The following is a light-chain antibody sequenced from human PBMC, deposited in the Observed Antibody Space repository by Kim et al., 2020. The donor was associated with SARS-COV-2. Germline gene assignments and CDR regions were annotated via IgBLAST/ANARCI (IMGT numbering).Light chain of an antibody. V-gene: IGKV1-17*03. CDR1: QDISNY. CDR2: ASS. J-gene: IGKJ5*01. CDR3: LQHNTYPNT. Sequence: DIQMTQSPSAMSASVGDRVTITCRAGQDISNYLAWVQQKPGKAPKRLIYASSTLQSGVPSRFSGSGSGTEFTLTISSLQPEDFATYYCLQHNTYPNTFGQGTRLEIK.